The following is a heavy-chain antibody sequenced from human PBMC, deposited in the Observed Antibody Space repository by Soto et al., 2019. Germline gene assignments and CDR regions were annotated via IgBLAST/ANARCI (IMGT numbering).Heavy chain of an antibody. J-gene: IGHJ4*02. V-gene: IGHV4-31*03. CDR1: GGSINIDGHY. CDR3: ARETMARYFDN. CDR2: TDRSGST. Sequence: SETLSLTCTVSGGSINIDGHYWSWIRQQPGKEPEWIGYTDRSGSTYYNPSFKNRVTVSVDTPKNQFSLKLTSVTDADTAIYYCARETMARYFDNWGQGTLVTVSS.